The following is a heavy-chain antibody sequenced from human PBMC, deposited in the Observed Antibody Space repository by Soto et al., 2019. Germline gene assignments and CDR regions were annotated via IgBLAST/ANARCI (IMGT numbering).Heavy chain of an antibody. CDR1: GFTFSSYW. CDR2: IKPDGSEK. D-gene: IGHD4-4*01. CDR3: ASSAYSKNGY. V-gene: IGHV3-7*01. Sequence: EVQLVESGGGLVQPGGSLRLSCAASGFTFSSYWMSWVRQAPGKGLEWVVNIKPDGSEKYYVDSVKGRFTISRDNAKNSLYLQTNSLRAEDTAVYFCASSAYSKNGYWGQGTLVTVSS. J-gene: IGHJ4*02.